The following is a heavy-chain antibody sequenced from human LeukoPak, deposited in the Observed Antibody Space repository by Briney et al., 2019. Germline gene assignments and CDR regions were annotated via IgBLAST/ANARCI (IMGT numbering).Heavy chain of an antibody. CDR3: AELGITMIGGV. CDR1: GFTFSSYS. J-gene: IGHJ6*04. D-gene: IGHD3-10*02. CDR2: ILYDGSHK. Sequence: GGSLRLSCAATGFTFSSYSMYWVRQAPGKTLEWVADILYDGSHKYYADSVKGRFTISRDNAKNSLYLQMNSLRAEDTAVYYCAELGITMIGGVWGKGTTVTISS. V-gene: IGHV3-30*04.